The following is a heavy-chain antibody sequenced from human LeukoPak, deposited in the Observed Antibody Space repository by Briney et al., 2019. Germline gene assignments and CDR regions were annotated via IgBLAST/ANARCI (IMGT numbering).Heavy chain of an antibody. Sequence: SETLSLTCAVYGGSFSGYYWSWIRQPPGKGLEWIGYIYYSGSTNYNPSLKSRVTISVDTSKNQFSLKLSSVTAADTAVYYCARSPAVAATPGAFDIWGQGTMVTVSS. CDR3: ARSPAVAATPGAFDI. V-gene: IGHV4-59*08. J-gene: IGHJ3*02. CDR2: IYYSGST. CDR1: GGSFSGYY. D-gene: IGHD6-19*01.